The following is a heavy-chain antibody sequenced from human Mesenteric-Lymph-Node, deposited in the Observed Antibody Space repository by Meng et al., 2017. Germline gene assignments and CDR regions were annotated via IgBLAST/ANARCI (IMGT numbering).Heavy chain of an antibody. CDR2: LETSGRT. D-gene: IGHD2-2*01. CDR1: GGSINSGDYY. J-gene: IGHJ2*01. Sequence: SPGLMQPPAALSPTSTVSGGSINSGDYYWSWIRRCAGKGLEGIGRLETSGRTNDNPSFESRATISEGTSKNQFSLRLSTVTAEYTAVYYCARGYCSSDSCQRILWYFDLWGRGTLVTVSS. CDR3: ARGYCSSDSCQRILWYFDL. V-gene: IGHV4-61*02.